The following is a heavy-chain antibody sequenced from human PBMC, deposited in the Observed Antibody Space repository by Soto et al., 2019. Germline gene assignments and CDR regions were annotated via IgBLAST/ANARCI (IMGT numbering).Heavy chain of an antibody. J-gene: IGHJ4*02. CDR1: GGTFSSYA. Sequence: SVKVSCKASGGTFSSYAISWVRQAPGQGLEWMGGIIPIFGTANYAQKFQGRVTITADESTSTAYMELSSLRSEDTAVYYCARVRYYYDSSGYPPFDYWGQGTLVTAPQ. CDR2: IIPIFGTA. CDR3: ARVRYYYDSSGYPPFDY. D-gene: IGHD3-22*01. V-gene: IGHV1-69*13.